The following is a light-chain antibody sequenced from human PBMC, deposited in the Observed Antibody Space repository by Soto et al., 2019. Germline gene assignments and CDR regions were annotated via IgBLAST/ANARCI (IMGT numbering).Light chain of an antibody. Sequence: IRVNHSAAAVSFSPEDRVTITCRASQSISSYLNWYQQKPGKAPKLLIYVASSLQSEVPSRFSGSGSGTDFTLTIIILQPEDFATYYCQQPDSTPITFAEGTRL. CDR1: QSISSY. J-gene: IGKJ5*01. CDR2: VAS. V-gene: IGKV1-39*01. CDR3: QQPDSTPIT.